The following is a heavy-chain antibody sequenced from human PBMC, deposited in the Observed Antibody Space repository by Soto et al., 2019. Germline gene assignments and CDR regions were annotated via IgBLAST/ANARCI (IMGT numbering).Heavy chain of an antibody. CDR1: GFTFNTYA. D-gene: IGHD3-22*01. CDR3: VREGYSSDYYIKWFVP. J-gene: IGHJ5*02. V-gene: IGHV3-30*04. Sequence: GGSLRLSCTGSGFTFNTYALHWVRQAPGKGLEWVAVISSDGRNKNYVASVKGRFTISRENSKNTRGLEMDSLQPGDTAIYYCVREGYSSDYYIKWFVPGYQGAQVTVSS. CDR2: ISSDGRNK.